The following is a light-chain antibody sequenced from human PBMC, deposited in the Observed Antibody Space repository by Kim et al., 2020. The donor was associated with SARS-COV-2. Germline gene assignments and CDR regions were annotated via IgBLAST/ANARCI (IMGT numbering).Light chain of an antibody. J-gene: IGLJ2*01. CDR2: DKN. Sequence: VALGQTVRITCHGDSLRSYSTNWYQQKPGQAPVLVIYDKNNRPSGIPDRVSGSSSGNTASLTITGAQAEDEADYYCTSRDSSSSPLFGGGTQLTVL. V-gene: IGLV3-19*01. CDR1: SLRSYS. CDR3: TSRDSSSSPL.